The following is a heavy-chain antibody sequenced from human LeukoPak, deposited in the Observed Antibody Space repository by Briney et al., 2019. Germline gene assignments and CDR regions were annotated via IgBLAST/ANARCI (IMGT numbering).Heavy chain of an antibody. D-gene: IGHD6-19*01. Sequence: GGSLRLSCAASGFTFSSYAMSWVRQAPGKGLEWVSSISNSGGRTFYTDSVKGRFTISRDNAKNTLFLQMTSLRAEDTAVYYCVRGNSGSRTTPFDYWGQGTLVTVSS. V-gene: IGHV3-23*01. CDR1: GFTFSSYA. CDR2: ISNSGGRT. CDR3: VRGNSGSRTTPFDY. J-gene: IGHJ4*02.